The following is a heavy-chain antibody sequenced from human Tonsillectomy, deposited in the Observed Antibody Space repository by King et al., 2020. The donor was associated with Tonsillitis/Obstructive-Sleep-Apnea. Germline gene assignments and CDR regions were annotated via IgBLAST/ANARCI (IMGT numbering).Heavy chain of an antibody. CDR1: GFTFSSYA. V-gene: IGHV3-23*04. CDR2: ISASGGTT. Sequence: VQLVESGGGLVQPGGSLRLSCAASGFTFSSYAMSWVRQAPGKGLEWVSGISASGGTTYYADSVKGRFTISRDNSKNTQYRPLNSLRVEEPGVYYCAKVGGGIPAAIFGVPYYYYYVDVWGKGTTVTVSS. J-gene: IGHJ6*03. D-gene: IGHD2-2*02. CDR3: AKVGGGIPAAIFGVPYYYYYVDV.